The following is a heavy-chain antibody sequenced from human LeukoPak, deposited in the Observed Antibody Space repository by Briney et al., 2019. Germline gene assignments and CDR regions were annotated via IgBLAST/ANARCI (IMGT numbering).Heavy chain of an antibody. D-gene: IGHD2-2*02. J-gene: IGHJ6*03. CDR2: INWNGGST. CDR3: ARDIPSRRSYYYYYYMDV. V-gene: IGHV3-20*04. Sequence: GGSLRLSCAVSGFTFSSYSMNWVRQAPGKGLEWVSGINWNGGSTGYADSVKGRFTISRDNAKNSLYLQMNSLRAEDTALYYCARDIPSRRSYYYYYYMDVWGKGTTVTVSS. CDR1: GFTFSSYS.